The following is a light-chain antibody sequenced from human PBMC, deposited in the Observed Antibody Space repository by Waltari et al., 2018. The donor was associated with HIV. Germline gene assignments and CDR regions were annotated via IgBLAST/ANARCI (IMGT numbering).Light chain of an antibody. J-gene: IGLJ2*01. CDR3: QAWDSTTAI. CDR2: QDG. Sequence: SSDLSQPHSLSVSPGQTATITCSGDKLDSKYTCWYQQKPGQSTVLVIFQDGQRPSGIPERFSGVNSGNTATLTISGTQAVDEADDFCQAWDSTTAIVGGGTKLIVL. CDR1: KLDSKY. V-gene: IGLV3-1*01.